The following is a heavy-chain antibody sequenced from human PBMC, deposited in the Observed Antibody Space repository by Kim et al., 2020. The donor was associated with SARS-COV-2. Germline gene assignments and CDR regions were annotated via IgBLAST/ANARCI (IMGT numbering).Heavy chain of an antibody. D-gene: IGHD5-18*01. CDR3: AKDRAGYSYGYDAFDL. Sequence: DSVKGRFSNSRDNSKNTLYLQMNSLRAEDTAVYYCAKDRAGYSYGYDAFDLWGQGTMVTVAS. V-gene: IGHV3-23*01. J-gene: IGHJ3*01.